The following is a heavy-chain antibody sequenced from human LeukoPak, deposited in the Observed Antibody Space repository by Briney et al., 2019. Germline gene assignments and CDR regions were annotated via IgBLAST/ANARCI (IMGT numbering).Heavy chain of an antibody. D-gene: IGHD4-11*01. Sequence: GGSLRLSCAASGFTFSSYGMHWVRQAPGKGLEWVAVIWYDGSNKYYADSVKGRFTISRDNAKNSLYLQMNSLRAEDTAVYYCANSRYSNYVDYWGQGTLVTVSS. J-gene: IGHJ4*02. CDR3: ANSRYSNYVDY. CDR2: IWYDGSNK. V-gene: IGHV3-33*03. CDR1: GFTFSSYG.